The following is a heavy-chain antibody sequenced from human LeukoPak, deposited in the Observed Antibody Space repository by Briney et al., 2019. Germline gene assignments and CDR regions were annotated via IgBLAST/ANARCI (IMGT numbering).Heavy chain of an antibody. V-gene: IGHV3-48*01. CDR1: GISFSNYS. CDR3: ARDQGGVGY. CDR2: ISSFSGTI. D-gene: IGHD3-16*01. J-gene: IGHJ4*02. Sequence: PGGSLRLSCAASGISFSNYSMNWVRQAPGQGLEWASYISSFSGTINYADSVKGRFTISRDNAKNSLYLQMNSLRAEDTAVYYCARDQGGVGYWGQGTLVTVSS.